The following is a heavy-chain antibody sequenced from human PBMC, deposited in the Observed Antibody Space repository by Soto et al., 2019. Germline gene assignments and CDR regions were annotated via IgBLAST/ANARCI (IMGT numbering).Heavy chain of an antibody. D-gene: IGHD3-3*01. V-gene: IGHV3-7*01. Sequence: GGSLRLSCAASGFTFSSYWMGWVRQAPGKGLEWVANIKQDGSEKYYVDSVKGRFTISRDNAKNSLYLQMNSLRAEDTAVYYCARERGKYYDFWSGPADYYYYGMDVWGQGTTVTVSS. J-gene: IGHJ6*02. CDR2: IKQDGSEK. CDR1: GFTFSSYW. CDR3: ARERGKYYDFWSGPADYYYYGMDV.